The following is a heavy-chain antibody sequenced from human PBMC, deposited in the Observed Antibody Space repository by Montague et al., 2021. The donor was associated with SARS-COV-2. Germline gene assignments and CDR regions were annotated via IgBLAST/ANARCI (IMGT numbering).Heavy chain of an antibody. D-gene: IGHD4-17*01. CDR2: IYYSGST. V-gene: IGHV4-59*13. CDR3: SRGSYGPGAFDI. Sequence: SETLSLTCTVSGGSISSCYWSWIRQPPGKGLEWIGYIYYSGSTNSNPYLKSRVTITLDTSKTQFYLTLNSGTAVDTAVYYCSRGSYGPGAFDIWGQGTMVTVSS. CDR1: GGSISSCY. J-gene: IGHJ3*02.